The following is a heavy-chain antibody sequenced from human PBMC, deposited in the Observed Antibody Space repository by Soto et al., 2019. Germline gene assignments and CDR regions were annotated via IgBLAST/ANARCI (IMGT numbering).Heavy chain of an antibody. CDR3: ARKRSSWYFDY. V-gene: IGHV4-31*03. D-gene: IGHD6-13*01. Sequence: QVQLQESGPGLVRPSQTLSLTCTVSGCSIISGGYFWSWIRQHPGKGLEWIGYIFYSGSTHHNPSLKSRVTMSVDTSKNQFSLNLTSVTAADTAIYYCARKRSSWYFDYWGQGTLVTVS. CDR1: GCSIISGGYF. CDR2: IFYSGST. J-gene: IGHJ4*02.